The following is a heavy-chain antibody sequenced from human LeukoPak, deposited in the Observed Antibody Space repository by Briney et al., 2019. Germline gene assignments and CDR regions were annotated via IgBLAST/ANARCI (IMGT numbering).Heavy chain of an antibody. V-gene: IGHV5-51*01. J-gene: IGHJ4*02. CDR2: IYPGDSDT. CDR3: ASRSNSGYEFFDY. CDR1: GYSYTSYW. Sequence: GESLKISCKGSGYSYTSYWIGWVRQMPGKGLEWMGIIYPGDSDTRYSPSFQGQVTISADKSISTAYLQWSSLKASDTAMYYCASRSNSGYEFFDYWGQGTLVTVSS. D-gene: IGHD5-12*01.